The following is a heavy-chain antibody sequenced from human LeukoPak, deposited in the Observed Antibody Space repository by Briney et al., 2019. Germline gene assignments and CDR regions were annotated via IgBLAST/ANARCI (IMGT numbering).Heavy chain of an antibody. J-gene: IGHJ6*02. V-gene: IGHV1-46*01. CDR1: GYILTNYY. Sequence: AASVKVSCKASGYILTNYYMHWVRQAPGQGLEWMGIINPSDGGTSYAQNFQDRVTMTRDTSTSTVYMELSSLRSDDTAVYYCARGWNCGGDCYFYYYVMDVWGQGTTVTVSS. CDR3: ARGWNCGGDCYFYYYVMDV. D-gene: IGHD2-21*02. CDR2: INPSDGGT.